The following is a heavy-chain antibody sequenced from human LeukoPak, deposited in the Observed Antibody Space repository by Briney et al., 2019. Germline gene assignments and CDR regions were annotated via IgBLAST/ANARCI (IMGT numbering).Heavy chain of an antibody. D-gene: IGHD5-24*01. Sequence: SSETLSLTCTVSGASISNYYWSWIRQPPGKGLEWIRYIHFGGSTDYNPSLKSRVTISVDTSKNQFSLKLSSVTAADTAVYYCARDGYNYPLGYWGQGTLVTVSS. CDR1: GASISNYY. V-gene: IGHV4-59*01. CDR3: ARDGYNYPLGY. J-gene: IGHJ4*02. CDR2: IHFGGST.